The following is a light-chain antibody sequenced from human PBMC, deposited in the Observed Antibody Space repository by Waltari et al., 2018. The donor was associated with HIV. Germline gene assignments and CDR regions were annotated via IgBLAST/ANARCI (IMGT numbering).Light chain of an antibody. Sequence: QSALTQPASVSGSRGQSITISCTGTSSDIGAYKHVSWYQHHPAKAPKLMIYEVKSLPSGISSRFSGSKSANTASLTISGLQAEDEADYYCCSYAGTYIVFGTGTEVTVL. CDR1: SSDIGAYKH. V-gene: IGLV2-14*01. CDR2: EVK. CDR3: CSYAGTYIV. J-gene: IGLJ1*01.